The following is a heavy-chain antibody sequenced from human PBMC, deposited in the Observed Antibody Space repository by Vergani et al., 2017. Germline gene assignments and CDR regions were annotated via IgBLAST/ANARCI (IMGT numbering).Heavy chain of an antibody. CDR1: GYTFTSYD. CDR3: ARGLSLYDFWSLPPYGMDV. J-gene: IGHJ6*02. V-gene: IGHV1-8*01. D-gene: IGHD3-3*01. CDR2: MNPNSGNT. Sequence: QVQLVQSGAEVKKPGASVQVSCKASGYTFTSYDINWVRQATGQGLEWMGWMNPNSGNTGYAQKLQGRVTMTRNTSISTAYMELSSLRSEDTAVYYCARGLSLYDFWSLPPYGMDVWGQGTTVTVSS.